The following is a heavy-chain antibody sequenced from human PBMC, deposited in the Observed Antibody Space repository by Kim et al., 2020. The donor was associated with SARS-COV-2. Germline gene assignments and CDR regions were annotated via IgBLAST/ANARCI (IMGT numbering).Heavy chain of an antibody. Sequence: SVKVSCKASGGTFSSYAISWVRQAPGQGLEWMGGIIPIFGTANYAQKFQGRVTITADESTSTAYMELSSLRSEDTAVYYCARDGSRREMATTLDYWGQGTLVTVSS. CDR1: GGTFSSYA. CDR2: IIPIFGTA. CDR3: ARDGSRREMATTLDY. J-gene: IGHJ4*02. V-gene: IGHV1-69*13. D-gene: IGHD5-12*01.